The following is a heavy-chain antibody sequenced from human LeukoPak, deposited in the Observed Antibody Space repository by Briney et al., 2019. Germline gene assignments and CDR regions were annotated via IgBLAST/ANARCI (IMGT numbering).Heavy chain of an antibody. V-gene: IGHV5-51*01. Sequence: GESLKISCKGSGYSFTSYWIGWVRQMPGKGLEWMGIIYPGDSDTRYSPSFQGQVTISADKSISTAYLQWSSLKASDTAMYYCARHGLFGEFPNWFDPWGQGTLVTVSS. CDR2: IYPGDSDT. CDR3: ARHGLFGEFPNWFDP. J-gene: IGHJ5*02. D-gene: IGHD3-10*02. CDR1: GYSFTSYW.